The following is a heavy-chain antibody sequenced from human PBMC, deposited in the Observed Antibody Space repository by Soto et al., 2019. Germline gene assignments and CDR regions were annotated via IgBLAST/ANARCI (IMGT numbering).Heavy chain of an antibody. CDR3: ARAPILVTVTLHENYFDS. Sequence: SVKVSCKASGFIFTRSSVQWVRQARGQRLEWMGGIIPIFDTTNYAQKLQGRITIIADESTNTVYMELSNLRSADTGVYYCARAPILVTVTLHENYFDSWGQGTLVTVSS. J-gene: IGHJ4*02. CDR1: GFIFTRSS. D-gene: IGHD4-4*01. V-gene: IGHV1-69*13. CDR2: IIPIFDTT.